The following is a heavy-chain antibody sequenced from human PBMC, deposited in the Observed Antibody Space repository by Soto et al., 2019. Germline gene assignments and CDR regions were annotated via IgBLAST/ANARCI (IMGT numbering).Heavy chain of an antibody. CDR2: IIPLFGSA. Sequence: SVKVSCKASGVSLSSYIINWVRQAPGQGFEWMGGIIPLFGSANHAQKLQGRVIITADVSTNTVYMEMSSLRFEDTAIYYCIYHYDSSGFYYVDSWGQGTQVTGSS. V-gene: IGHV1-69*13. D-gene: IGHD3-22*01. CDR1: GVSLSSYI. CDR3: IYHYDSSGFYYVDS. J-gene: IGHJ4*02.